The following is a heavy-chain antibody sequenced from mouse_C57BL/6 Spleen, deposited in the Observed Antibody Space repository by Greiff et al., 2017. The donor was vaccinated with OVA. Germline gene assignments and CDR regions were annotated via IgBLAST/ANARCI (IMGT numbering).Heavy chain of an antibody. CDR3: ARERDDYDEGSWFAY. CDR1: GYTFTSYW. CDR2: IHPNSGST. V-gene: IGHV1-64*01. J-gene: IGHJ3*01. Sequence: QVHVKQPGAELVKPGASVKLSCKASGYTFTSYWMHWVKQRPGQGLEWIGMIHPNSGSTNYNEKFKSKATLTVDKSSSTAYMQLSSLTSEDSAVYYCARERDDYDEGSWFAYWGQGTLVTVSA. D-gene: IGHD2-4*01.